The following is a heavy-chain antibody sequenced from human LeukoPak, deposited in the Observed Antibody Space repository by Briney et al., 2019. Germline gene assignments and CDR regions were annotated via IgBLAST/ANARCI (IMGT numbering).Heavy chain of an antibody. CDR3: AKGPSYGVVIIYFDY. CDR2: ISGSGGST. Sequence: GGSLRLSCAASGLTFSSYAMSWVRQAPGKGLEWVSAISGSGGSTYYADSVKGRFTISRDNSKNTLYLQMNSLRAEDTAVYYCAKGPSYGVVIIYFDYWGQGTLVTVSS. V-gene: IGHV3-23*01. CDR1: GLTFSSYA. D-gene: IGHD3-3*01. J-gene: IGHJ4*02.